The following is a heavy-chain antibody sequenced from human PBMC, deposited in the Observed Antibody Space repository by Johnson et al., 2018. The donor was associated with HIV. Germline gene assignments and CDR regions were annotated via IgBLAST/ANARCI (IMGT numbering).Heavy chain of an antibody. D-gene: IGHD6-19*01. CDR3: AKRVSGWNFGVDAFDI. J-gene: IGHJ3*02. Sequence: VQLVESGGGVVQPGRSLRLSCAASGFTFSSYGMHWVRQAPGKGLEWVAVISYDGSNKYYADSVKGRFTISRDNSKNTLYLQMNSLRAEDTAVYYCAKRVSGWNFGVDAFDIWGQGTMVTVSS. V-gene: IGHV3-30*18. CDR1: GFTFSSYG. CDR2: ISYDGSNK.